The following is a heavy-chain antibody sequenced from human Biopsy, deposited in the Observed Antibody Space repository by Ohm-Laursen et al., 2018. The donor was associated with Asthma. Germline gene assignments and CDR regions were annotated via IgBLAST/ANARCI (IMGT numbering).Heavy chain of an antibody. V-gene: IGHV4-59*08. CDR3: VRHQYSSSWSTFDY. J-gene: IGHJ4*02. CDR1: GVSIRSYY. Sequence: GTLSLTCSVSGVSIRSYYWTWIRQPPGKGLEWIGHIYYSGSTNYQPSLKSRVTISVDTSKNQLSLKMSSVTAADTAVYFCVRHQYSSSWSTFDYWGQGALVTVSS. D-gene: IGHD3-22*01. CDR2: IYYSGST.